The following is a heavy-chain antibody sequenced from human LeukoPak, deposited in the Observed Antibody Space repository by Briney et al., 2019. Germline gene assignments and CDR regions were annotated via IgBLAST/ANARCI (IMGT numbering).Heavy chain of an antibody. D-gene: IGHD2-15*01. CDR3: VNYCSGGSCYSARDY. Sequence: PGGSLRLSCAASGFTFSSYSMNWVRQAPGKGLEWVSSISSSRTYIYYADSVKGRFTISRDNAKNALYLQMNSLRAENTALYYCVNYCSGGSCYSARDYWGQGTLVTVSS. CDR1: GFTFSSYS. V-gene: IGHV3-21*01. CDR2: ISSSRTYI. J-gene: IGHJ4*02.